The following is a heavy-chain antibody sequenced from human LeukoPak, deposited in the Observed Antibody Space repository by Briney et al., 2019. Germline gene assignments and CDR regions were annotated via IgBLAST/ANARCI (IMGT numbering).Heavy chain of an antibody. D-gene: IGHD5-18*01. Sequence: PGGSLRLSCAASGFTFSSYAMSWVRQAPGKGLEWVSSISSSSSYIYYADSVKGRFTISRGNAKNSLYLQMNSLRAEDTAVYYCAREARGYSLFDYWGQGTLVTVSS. V-gene: IGHV3-21*01. J-gene: IGHJ4*02. CDR1: GFTFSSYA. CDR2: ISSSSSYI. CDR3: AREARGYSLFDY.